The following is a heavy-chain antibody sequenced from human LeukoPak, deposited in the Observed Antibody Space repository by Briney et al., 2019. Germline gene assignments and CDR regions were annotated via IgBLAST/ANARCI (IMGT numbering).Heavy chain of an antibody. V-gene: IGHV3-48*03. D-gene: IGHD1-26*01. CDR1: GFTFSSYE. CDR2: ISSSGTTI. Sequence: PGWSLRLSCAASGFTFSSYEMNWVRQAPGKGLEWVSYISSSGTTIHYADSVKGRFTISRDNAKNSLYPQMSSLRAVYTALYYCARGGVYWGQGTLVTVSS. CDR3: ARGGVY. J-gene: IGHJ4*02.